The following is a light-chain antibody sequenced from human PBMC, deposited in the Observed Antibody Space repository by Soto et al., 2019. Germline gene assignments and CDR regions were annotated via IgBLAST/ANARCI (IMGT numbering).Light chain of an antibody. V-gene: IGKV1-9*01. Sequence: DIPLTQSPSFLSASVGDRVTITCRASQGISSSLAWYQQKPGRAPKLLIYTASTLQSGVPSKFSGSGSGTEFTLTISSLQPEDFVTYYCQQFISYPFTFGPGTKVDIK. CDR1: QGISSS. CDR2: TAS. CDR3: QQFISYPFT. J-gene: IGKJ3*01.